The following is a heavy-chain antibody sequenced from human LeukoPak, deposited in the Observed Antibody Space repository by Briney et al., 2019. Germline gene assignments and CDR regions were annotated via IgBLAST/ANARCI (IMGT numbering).Heavy chain of an antibody. V-gene: IGHV4-59*01. CDR1: GDSISSYY. CDR2: IYYTGST. Sequence: PSETLSLTCTVSGDSISSYYWSWIRQPPGKGLEWIGYIYYTGSTSFNPSLKSRVTISVDTSKTQLFLSLNSVTDADTAMYNSARTDYDSSSYGPFAWFDPWGQGTLVTVSS. D-gene: IGHD4-11*01. J-gene: IGHJ5*02. CDR3: ARTDYDSSSYGPFAWFDP.